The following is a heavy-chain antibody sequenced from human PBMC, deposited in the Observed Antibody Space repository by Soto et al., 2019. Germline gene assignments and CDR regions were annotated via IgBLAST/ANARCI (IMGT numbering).Heavy chain of an antibody. Sequence: SETLSLTCAVYGGSFSGYQWSWIRRTPGKGLEWIGEINDSGNINYNPSLKSRVTILVDTAKKQISLKLSSVTAADTAVYYCARGLILWFGELSRRGGYYYYMDVWGKGTTVTVSS. CDR2: INDSGNI. J-gene: IGHJ6*03. D-gene: IGHD3-10*01. V-gene: IGHV4-34*01. CDR3: ARGLILWFGELSRRGGYYYYMDV. CDR1: GGSFSGYQ.